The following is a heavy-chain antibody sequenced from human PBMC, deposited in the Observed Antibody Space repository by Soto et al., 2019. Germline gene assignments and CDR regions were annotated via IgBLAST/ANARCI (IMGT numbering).Heavy chain of an antibody. CDR1: GFTFRNHG. CDR2: IWYDGSEK. V-gene: IGHV3-33*01. CDR3: ARGRNNKVVDP. J-gene: IGHJ5*02. D-gene: IGHD1-1*01. Sequence: QVQLVESGGGVVQPGRSLRLSCEGSGFTFRNHGMHWIRQSPGKGLEWLAVIWYDGSEKYYADSVKGRFTISRDNSKNTLYLQMNSLKVEDTAIYYCARGRNNKVVDPWGQGTVVTVS.